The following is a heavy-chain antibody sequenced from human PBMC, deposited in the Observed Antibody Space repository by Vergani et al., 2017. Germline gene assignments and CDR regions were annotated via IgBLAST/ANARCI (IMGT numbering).Heavy chain of an antibody. CDR1: GDSISPYF. Sequence: QVQLHESGPGLVKPSETLSLTCTVSGDSISPYFWTWIRQPPGQGLEWIGYISYSGDTNCAPSLKSRVSISLDTSKNLFSLRLKSVTATDTGMYYCARPVGPSAIADRYHVWGQGTMVTVS. V-gene: IGHV4-59*08. CDR3: ARPVGPSAIADRYHV. CDR2: ISYSGDT. J-gene: IGHJ3*01. D-gene: IGHD3-16*02.